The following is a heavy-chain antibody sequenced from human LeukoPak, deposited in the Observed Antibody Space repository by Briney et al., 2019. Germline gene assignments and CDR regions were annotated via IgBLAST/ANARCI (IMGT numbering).Heavy chain of an antibody. CDR1: GGSIISTTYY. D-gene: IGHD6-13*01. CDR2: IDYSGST. V-gene: IGHV4-39*07. Sequence: SETLSLTCTVSGGSIISTTYYWGWIRQPPGEGLEWIVSIDYSGSTYYNPSLKSRVTISVDTSKNQSSLNLSSVTAADTAVYSCARASGSSWYERRLHAYYYYMDVWGKGTTVTVSS. CDR3: ARASGSSWYERRLHAYYYYMDV. J-gene: IGHJ6*03.